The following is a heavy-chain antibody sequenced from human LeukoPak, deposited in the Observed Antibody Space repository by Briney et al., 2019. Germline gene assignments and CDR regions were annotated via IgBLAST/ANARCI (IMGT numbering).Heavy chain of an antibody. Sequence: GGSLRLSCAASGFTFSSYGMHWVRQAPGKGLEWVAFIRYDGSNKYYADSVKGRFTISRDNSKNTLYLQMNSLRAEDTAVYYCAKFGGKDLPLDIWGQGTMVTVSS. J-gene: IGHJ3*02. V-gene: IGHV3-30*02. CDR2: IRYDGSNK. CDR1: GFTFSSYG. D-gene: IGHD3-16*01. CDR3: AKFGGKDLPLDI.